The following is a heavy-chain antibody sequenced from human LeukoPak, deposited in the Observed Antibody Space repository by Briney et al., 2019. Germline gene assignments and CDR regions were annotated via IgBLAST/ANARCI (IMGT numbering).Heavy chain of an antibody. Sequence: PSETLSLTCTVSGGSISSYYWSWIRQPPGKGLEWIGSIYFSGSTYYNPSLKSRVTISVDTSKNQFSLRLTSVTAADTSVYYCARHPRDVYKVVGAFDFWGQGTMVTVSS. CDR1: GGSISSYY. CDR2: IYFSGST. J-gene: IGHJ3*01. D-gene: IGHD5-24*01. V-gene: IGHV4-59*05. CDR3: ARHPRDVYKVVGAFDF.